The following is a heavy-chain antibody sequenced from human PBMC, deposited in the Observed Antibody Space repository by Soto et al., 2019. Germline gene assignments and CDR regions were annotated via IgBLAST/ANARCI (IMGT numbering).Heavy chain of an antibody. J-gene: IGHJ3*02. Sequence: ASVKVSCKASGYTFTSYYMHWVRQAPGQGLEWMGIINPAGGSTNYAQKFQGRVTMTRDTSTSAVYMQLSSLRSEDTAVYYCARDIAYCGGDCYSAPHAFDIWGQGTMVTVSS. CDR1: GYTFTSYY. V-gene: IGHV1-46*01. CDR2: INPAGGST. D-gene: IGHD2-21*02. CDR3: ARDIAYCGGDCYSAPHAFDI.